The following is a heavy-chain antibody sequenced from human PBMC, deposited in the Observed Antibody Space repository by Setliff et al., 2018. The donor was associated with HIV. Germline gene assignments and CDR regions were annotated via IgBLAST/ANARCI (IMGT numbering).Heavy chain of an antibody. Sequence: ASETLSLTCTVSGGSISSGSYYWSWIRQPAGKGLEWIGQIYTSGSTNYNPSLKSRVTISVDTSKKQFSLKLSSVTAADTAVYYCARVPHRVVGTTTLLYHFDYWGLGTLVTVS. V-gene: IGHV4-61*09. CDR3: ARVPHRVVGTTTLLYHFDY. J-gene: IGHJ4*02. D-gene: IGHD1-26*01. CDR2: IYTSGST. CDR1: GGSISSGSYY.